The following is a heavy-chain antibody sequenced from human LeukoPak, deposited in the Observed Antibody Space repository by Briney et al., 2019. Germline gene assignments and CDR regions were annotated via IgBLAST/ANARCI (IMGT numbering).Heavy chain of an antibody. CDR1: GYTFTSYD. V-gene: IGHV1-8*01. CDR2: MNPNSGNT. Sequence: ASVKVSCKASGYTFTSYDINWVRQATGQGLEWMGWMNPNSGNTGYAQKFQGRVTMTRNTSISTAYMELSSLRSEDTAVYYCARTFLPIFGANHLNMDAWGKGTTVTVSS. D-gene: IGHD3-3*01. J-gene: IGHJ6*03. CDR3: ARTFLPIFGANHLNMDA.